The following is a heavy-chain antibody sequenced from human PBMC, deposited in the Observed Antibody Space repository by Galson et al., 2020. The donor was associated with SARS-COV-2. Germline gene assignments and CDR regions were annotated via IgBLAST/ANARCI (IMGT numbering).Heavy chain of an antibody. CDR3: ARVVVAAREWFDP. CDR1: GFTFSDYY. CDR2: ISSSSSYT. V-gene: IGHV3-11*05. Sequence: GGSLRLSCAASGFTFSDYYMSWIRQAPGKGLEWVSYISSSSSYTNYADSVKGRFTISRDNAKNSLYLQMNSLRAEDTAVYYCARVVVAAREWFDPWGQGTLVTVSS. D-gene: IGHD2-15*01. J-gene: IGHJ5*02.